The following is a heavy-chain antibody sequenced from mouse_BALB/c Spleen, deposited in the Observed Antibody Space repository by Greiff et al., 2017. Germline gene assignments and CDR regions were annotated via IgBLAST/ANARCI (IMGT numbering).Heavy chain of an antibody. V-gene: IGHV5-6-5*01. CDR3: ARGKVTTVVAHWYFDV. J-gene: IGHJ1*01. D-gene: IGHD1-1*01. CDR2: ISSGGST. CDR1: GFTFSSYA. Sequence: EVQLVESGGGLVKPGGSLKLSCAASGFTFSSYAMSWVRQTPEKRLEWVASISSGGSTYYPDSVKGRFTISRDNARNILYLQMSSLRSEDTAMYYCARGKVTTVVAHWYFDVWGAGTTVTVSS.